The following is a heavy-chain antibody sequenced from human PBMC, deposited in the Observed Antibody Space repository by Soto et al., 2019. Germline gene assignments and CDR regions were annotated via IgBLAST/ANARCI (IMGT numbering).Heavy chain of an antibody. J-gene: IGHJ4*02. Sequence: GASVKVSCKASGYTFTSYAMHWVRQAPGQRLEWMGWINAGNGNTKYSQKFQGRVTITRDTSASTAYMELSSLRSEDTAVYYCARALRQQLVHIPFDYWGQGTLVTVSS. V-gene: IGHV1-3*01. CDR1: GYTFTSYA. CDR2: INAGNGNT. D-gene: IGHD6-13*01. CDR3: ARALRQQLVHIPFDY.